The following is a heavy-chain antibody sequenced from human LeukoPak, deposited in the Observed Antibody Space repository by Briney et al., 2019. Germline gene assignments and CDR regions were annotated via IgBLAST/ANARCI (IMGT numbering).Heavy chain of an antibody. CDR1: GGSFSGYY. Sequence: SETLSLTCAVYGGSFSGYYWSWIRQPPGKGLEWIGEINHSGSTNYNPSLKSRVTISVGTSKNQFSLKLSSVTAADTAVYYCARDYYDSSGSKRYYYGMDVWGQGTTVTVSS. D-gene: IGHD3-22*01. CDR2: INHSGST. J-gene: IGHJ6*02. CDR3: ARDYYDSSGSKRYYYGMDV. V-gene: IGHV4-34*01.